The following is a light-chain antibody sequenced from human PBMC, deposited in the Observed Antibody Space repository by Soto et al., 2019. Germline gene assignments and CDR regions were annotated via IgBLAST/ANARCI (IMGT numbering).Light chain of an antibody. CDR2: DAS. V-gene: IGKV3-15*01. CDR3: LQYDSYPYT. J-gene: IGKJ2*01. Sequence: EIVMTQSPGTLSVSPGERATLFCRASQSVRSSLAWYQQKPGQAPRLFIYDASTRATGIPARFSGSGSGTEFTLTISSLQSEDFASYYCLQYDSYPYTFGQGTKLEIK. CDR1: QSVRSS.